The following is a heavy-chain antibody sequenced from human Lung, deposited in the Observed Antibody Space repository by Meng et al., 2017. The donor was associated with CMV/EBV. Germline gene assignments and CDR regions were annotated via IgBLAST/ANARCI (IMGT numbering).Heavy chain of an antibody. CDR1: GGSFSGYY. J-gene: IGHJ4*02. V-gene: IGHV4-34*01. CDR3: ARGFQATV. CDR2: INHSGST. D-gene: IGHD2-21*02. Sequence: SXTPSLTCAVYGGSFSGYYWSWIRQPPGKGLEWIGEINHSGSTNYNPSLKSRVTISVDTSKNQFSLKLSSVTAADTAVYYCARGFQATVWGQGTLVTVSS.